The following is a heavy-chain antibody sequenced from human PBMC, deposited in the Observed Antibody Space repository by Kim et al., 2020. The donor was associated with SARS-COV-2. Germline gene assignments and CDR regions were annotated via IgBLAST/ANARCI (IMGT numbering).Heavy chain of an antibody. CDR2: IKQDGSEK. J-gene: IGHJ4*02. Sequence: GGSLRLSCAASGFTFSSYWMSWVRQAPGKGLEWVANIKQDGSEKYYVDSVKGRFTISRDNAKNSLYLQMNSLRAEDTAVYYCARDPQWLSVDPPTRFDYWGQGTLVTVSS. CDR1: GFTFSSYW. D-gene: IGHD6-19*01. V-gene: IGHV3-7*01. CDR3: ARDPQWLSVDPPTRFDY.